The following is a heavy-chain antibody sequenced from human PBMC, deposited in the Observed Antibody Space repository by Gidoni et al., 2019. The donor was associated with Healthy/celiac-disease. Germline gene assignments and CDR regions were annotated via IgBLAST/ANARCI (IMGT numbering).Heavy chain of an antibody. CDR2: IIPILGIA. Sequence: QVQLVQSGAEVKKPGSSVKVSCKASGGTFSSYTISWVRQAPGQGLEWMGRIIPILGIANYAQKFQGRVTITADKSTSTAYMELSSLRSEDTAVYYCARASYYYYDSSGYHNFDYWGQGTLVTVSS. CDR3: ARASYYYYDSSGYHNFDY. J-gene: IGHJ4*02. CDR1: GGTFSSYT. V-gene: IGHV1-69*02. D-gene: IGHD3-22*01.